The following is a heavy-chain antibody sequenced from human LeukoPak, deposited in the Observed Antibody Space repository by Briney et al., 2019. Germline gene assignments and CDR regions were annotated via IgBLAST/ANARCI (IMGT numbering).Heavy chain of an antibody. Sequence: GESLKISCKGSGYSFTSYWIGWVRQMPGKGLEWMGIIYPGGSDTRYSPSFQGQVTISADKSISTAYLQWSSLKASDTAMYYCARQRYSGYGRSGFDYWGQGTLVTVPS. CDR2: IYPGGSDT. V-gene: IGHV5-51*01. J-gene: IGHJ4*02. D-gene: IGHD5-12*01. CDR3: ARQRYSGYGRSGFDY. CDR1: GYSFTSYW.